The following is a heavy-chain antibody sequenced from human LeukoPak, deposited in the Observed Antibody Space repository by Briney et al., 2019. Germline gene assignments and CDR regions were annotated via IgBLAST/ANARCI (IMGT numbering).Heavy chain of an antibody. V-gene: IGHV3-11*04. Sequence: GGSLRLSCAASGFTFSDYYMSWIRQAPGKGLEWVSYISNTGSFISYADSVKGRFTISRDNAKNSLYLQMNSLRAEDTAVYYCARDLSLYCSGGSCYSLNYWGQGTLVTVSS. D-gene: IGHD2-15*01. CDR3: ARDLSLYCSGGSCYSLNY. J-gene: IGHJ4*02. CDR1: GFTFSDYY. CDR2: ISNTGSFI.